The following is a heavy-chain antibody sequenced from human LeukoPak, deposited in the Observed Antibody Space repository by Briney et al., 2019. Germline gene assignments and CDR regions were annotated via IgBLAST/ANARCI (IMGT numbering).Heavy chain of an antibody. J-gene: IGHJ4*02. V-gene: IGHV3-23*01. CDR1: GFTFRNYV. CDR2: ITGSGGGT. CDR3: AKGLSYYFDY. Sequence: GGSLRLSCAASGFTFRNYVMRWVRQAPGKGLEWVSNITGSGGGTYYADAVKGRFTISRDNANNALYPQMNSLRVDDTAVYYCAKGLSYYFDYWGQGSLVSVSS.